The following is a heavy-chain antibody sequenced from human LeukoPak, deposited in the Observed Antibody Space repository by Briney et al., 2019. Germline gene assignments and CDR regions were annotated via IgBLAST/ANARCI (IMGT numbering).Heavy chain of an antibody. V-gene: IGHV4-59*01. CDR3: ARFPYYYDSSYFDY. J-gene: IGHJ4*02. Sequence: SETLSLTCTVSGGSISSYYWSWIRQPPGKGLEWIGYIYYSGTTNYNPSLKSRVTISVDTSKNQFSLKLSSVTAADTAVYYCARFPYYYDSSYFDYWGQGTLVTVSS. CDR2: IYYSGTT. CDR1: GGSISSYY. D-gene: IGHD3-22*01.